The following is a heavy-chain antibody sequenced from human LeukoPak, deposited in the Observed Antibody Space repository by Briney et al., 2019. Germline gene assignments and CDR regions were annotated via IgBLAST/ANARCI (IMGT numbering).Heavy chain of an antibody. Sequence: ASVKVSCKASGYTFTGYYMHWVRQAPGQGLEWMGWINPNSGGTNYAQKFQGWVTMTRDTSISIAYMELSRLRSDDTAVYYCARAGDIVVDAFDIWGQGTMVTVSS. V-gene: IGHV1-2*04. J-gene: IGHJ3*02. CDR3: ARAGDIVVDAFDI. D-gene: IGHD2-15*01. CDR1: GYTFTGYY. CDR2: INPNSGGT.